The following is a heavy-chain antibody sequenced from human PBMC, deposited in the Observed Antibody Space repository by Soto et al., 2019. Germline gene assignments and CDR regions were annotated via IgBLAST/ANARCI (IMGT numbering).Heavy chain of an antibody. CDR3: ARGRFLEWLPNYYYYYMDV. J-gene: IGHJ6*03. CDR1: SGSFSGFY. V-gene: IGHV4-34*01. Sequence: SETLSLTCALYSGSFSGFYWGWDRPPPGEGLEWIGEINHSGSTNYNPSLKSRVTISVDTSKNQFSLKLSSVTAADTAVYYCARGRFLEWLPNYYYYYMDVWGKGTTVTVSS. D-gene: IGHD3-3*01. CDR2: INHSGST.